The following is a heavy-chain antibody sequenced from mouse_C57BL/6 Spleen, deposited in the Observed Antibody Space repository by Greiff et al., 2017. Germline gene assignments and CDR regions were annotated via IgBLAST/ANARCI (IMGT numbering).Heavy chain of an antibody. V-gene: IGHV1-15*01. J-gene: IGHJ3*01. CDR1: GYTFTDYE. CDR2: IDPETGGT. Sequence: VQLQQSGAELVRPGASVTLSCKASGYTFTDYEMHWVKQTPVHGLEWIGAIDPETGGTAYNQKFKGKAILTADKSSSTAYMELRSLTSEDSAVYYCTRGDDGYYVLFAYWGQGTLVTVSA. D-gene: IGHD2-3*01. CDR3: TRGDDGYYVLFAY.